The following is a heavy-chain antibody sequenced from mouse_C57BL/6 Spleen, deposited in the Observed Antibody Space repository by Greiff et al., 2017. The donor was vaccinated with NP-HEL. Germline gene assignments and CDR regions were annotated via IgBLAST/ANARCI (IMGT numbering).Heavy chain of an antibody. Sequence: VQLKESGAELVRPGASVKLSCTASGFNIKDDYMHWVKQRPEQGLEWIGWIDPENGDTEYASKFQGKATITADTSSNAAYLQLSSLTSEDTAVYCCTLHYYGSPHYFDDWGEGTTLTVSS. CDR3: TLHYYGSPHYFDD. V-gene: IGHV14-4*01. CDR1: GFNIKDDY. J-gene: IGHJ2*01. CDR2: IDPENGDT. D-gene: IGHD1-1*01.